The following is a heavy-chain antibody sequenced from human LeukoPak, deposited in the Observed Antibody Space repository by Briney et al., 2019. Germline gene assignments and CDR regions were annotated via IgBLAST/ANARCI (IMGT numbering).Heavy chain of an antibody. D-gene: IGHD6-19*01. J-gene: IGHJ4*02. V-gene: IGHV4-59*01. CDR3: ARVIAVAGYTDY. Sequence: PSETLSLTCTVSGGSISSYYWSWIRQPPGKGLEWIGYIYYSGSTNYNPSLKSRVTISVDTSKNQFSLKLSSVTAADTAVYYCARVIAVAGYTDYWGQGTLVTVSS. CDR1: GGSISSYY. CDR2: IYYSGST.